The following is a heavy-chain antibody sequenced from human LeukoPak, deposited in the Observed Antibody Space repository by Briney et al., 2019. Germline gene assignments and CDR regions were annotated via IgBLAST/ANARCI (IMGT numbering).Heavy chain of an antibody. CDR3: AKDLYSSGWYEDY. J-gene: IGHJ4*02. V-gene: IGHV3-48*04. Sequence: GSLRLSCAASGFTFSAYSMNWVRQAPGKGLEWVSYIRSSSGTIYHADSVKGRFTISRDDAKNSLYLQMNSLRAEDTAVYYCAKDLYSSGWYEDYWGQGTLVTVSS. CDR2: IRSSSGTI. CDR1: GFTFSAYS. D-gene: IGHD6-19*01.